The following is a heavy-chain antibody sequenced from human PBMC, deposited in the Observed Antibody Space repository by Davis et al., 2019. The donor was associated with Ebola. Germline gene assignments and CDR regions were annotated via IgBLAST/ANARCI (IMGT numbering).Heavy chain of an antibody. V-gene: IGHV4-59*08. Sequence: SETLSLTCTVSGGSISGYYWSWIRQPPGKGMEWIGYIHYTGSTHYNPSLQSRVTISVDTSKNQFSLNLSSVTAADTAVYYCARQWQELVYFDYWGPGTLVTVSS. CDR1: GGSISGYY. CDR3: ARQWQELVYFDY. D-gene: IGHD6-13*01. J-gene: IGHJ4*02. CDR2: IHYTGST.